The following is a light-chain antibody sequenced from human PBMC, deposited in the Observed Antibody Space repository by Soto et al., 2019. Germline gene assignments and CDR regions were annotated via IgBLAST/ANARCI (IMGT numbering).Light chain of an antibody. CDR3: QQFKSYPIT. V-gene: IGKV1-9*01. J-gene: IGKJ5*01. CDR1: QSISSD. Sequence: DIQMTQSPSTLSASVGDRVTITCRASQSISSDLAWYQQNPGKAPKLLIYAASTLQNGVPSTFSGSGSGTEFTLTISSLQPEDFGTYYCQQFKSYPITFGQGTRLEIK. CDR2: AAS.